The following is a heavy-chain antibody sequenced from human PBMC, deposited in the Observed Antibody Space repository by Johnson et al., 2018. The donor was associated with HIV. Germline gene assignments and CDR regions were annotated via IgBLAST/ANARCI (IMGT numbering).Heavy chain of an antibody. CDR1: GFTFDDYG. J-gene: IGHJ3*01. D-gene: IGHD3-10*01. CDR3: ARDHNYYGSGGYSDAFDF. CDR2: INWNGGST. V-gene: IGHV3-20*04. Sequence: EVQVVESGGGVVRPGGSLRLSCAASGFTFDDYGMSWVRQAPGKGLEWVSGINWNGGSTGYADSVKGRFTISRDNAKNSLYLQMNSLRAEDTALYYCARDHNYYGSGGYSDAFDFWGQGTMVTVSS.